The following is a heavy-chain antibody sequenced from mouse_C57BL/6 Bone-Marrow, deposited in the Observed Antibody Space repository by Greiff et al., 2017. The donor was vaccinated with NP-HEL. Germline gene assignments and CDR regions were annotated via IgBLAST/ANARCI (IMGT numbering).Heavy chain of an antibody. CDR3: TTSGCDY. D-gene: IGHD1-3*01. Sequence: VQLKESGAELVRPGASVKLSCTASGFNIKDDYMHWVKQRPEQGLEWIGWIDPENGDTEYASKFQGKATITADTSSNTAYLQLSSLTSEDTAVYYCTTSGCDYWGQGTTLTVSS. CDR2: IDPENGDT. V-gene: IGHV14-4*01. J-gene: IGHJ2*01. CDR1: GFNIKDDY.